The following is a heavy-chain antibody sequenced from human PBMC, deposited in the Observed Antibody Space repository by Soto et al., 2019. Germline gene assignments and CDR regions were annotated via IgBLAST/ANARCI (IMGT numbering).Heavy chain of an antibody. CDR1: GGSFSGYY. CDR2: INHSGST. V-gene: IGHV4-34*01. Sequence: NPSETLSLTCAVYGGSFSGYYWSWIRQPPGKGLEWIGEINHSGSTNYNPSLKSRVTISVDTSKNQFSLKLSSVTAADTAVYYCARGRGIRGSGSYRELFLSHTSYYYYGMDVWGQGTTVTVSS. J-gene: IGHJ6*02. CDR3: ARGRGIRGSGSYRELFLSHTSYYYYGMDV. D-gene: IGHD3-10*01.